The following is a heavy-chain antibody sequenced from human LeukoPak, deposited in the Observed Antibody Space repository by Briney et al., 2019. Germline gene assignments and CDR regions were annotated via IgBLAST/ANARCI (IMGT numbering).Heavy chain of an antibody. D-gene: IGHD4-17*01. CDR2: IYYSGST. CDR1: GGSISSYY. J-gene: IGHJ4*02. CDR3: ATYDYGDYLLSY. V-gene: IGHV4-59*08. Sequence: SETLSLTCTVSGGSISSYYWSWIRQPPGKGLEWIGYIYYSGSTNYNPSLKSRVTISVDTSKNQFSLKLSSVTAADTAVYYCATYDYGDYLLSYWGQGTLVTVSS.